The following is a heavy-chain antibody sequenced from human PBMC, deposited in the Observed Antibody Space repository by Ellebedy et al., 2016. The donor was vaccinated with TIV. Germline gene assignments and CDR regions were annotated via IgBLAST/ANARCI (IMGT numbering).Heavy chain of an antibody. J-gene: IGHJ3*02. CDR3: ARDLSGRGGGAFDI. CDR1: GYTFTGYY. D-gene: IGHD1-26*01. V-gene: IGHV1-3*02. Sequence: ASVKVSCXASGYTFTGYYMHWVRQAPGQRLEWMGWSNAGNGNTKYSQEFQGRVTITRDTSASTAYMELSSLRSEDMAVYYCARDLSGRGGGAFDIWGQGTMVTVSS. CDR2: SNAGNGNT.